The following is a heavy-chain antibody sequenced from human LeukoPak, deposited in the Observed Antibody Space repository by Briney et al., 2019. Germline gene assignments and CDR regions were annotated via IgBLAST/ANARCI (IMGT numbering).Heavy chain of an antibody. J-gene: IGHJ4*02. Sequence: SVKVSCKASGGTFSSYAISWVRQAPGQGLEWMRRIIPIFGTANYAQKFQGRVTITTDESTSTAYMELSSLRSEDTAVYYCASGYYYDSSGYFDYWGQGTLVTVSS. D-gene: IGHD3-22*01. V-gene: IGHV1-69*05. CDR2: IIPIFGTA. CDR3: ASGYYYDSSGYFDY. CDR1: GGTFSSYA.